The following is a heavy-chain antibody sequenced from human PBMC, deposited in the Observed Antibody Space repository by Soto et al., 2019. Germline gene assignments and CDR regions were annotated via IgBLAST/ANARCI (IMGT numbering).Heavy chain of an antibody. D-gene: IGHD3-22*01. CDR3: VKGEYYYDSSGYYPFDY. Sequence: PGGSLRLSCLASGFTFSSCAMHWVRQAPGKGLEYVSSISTNGGSTHYADSVKGRFTISRDNSKNTQYLQMSSLRADDTAVYYCVKGEYYYDSSGYYPFDYWGQGT. CDR1: GFTFSSCA. CDR2: ISTNGGST. V-gene: IGHV3-64D*06. J-gene: IGHJ4*02.